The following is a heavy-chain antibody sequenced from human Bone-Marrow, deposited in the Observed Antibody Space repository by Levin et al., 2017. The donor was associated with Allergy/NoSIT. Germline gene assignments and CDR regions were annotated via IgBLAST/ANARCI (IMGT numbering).Heavy chain of an antibody. J-gene: IGHJ4*02. V-gene: IGHV4-61*02. D-gene: IGHD6-13*01. CDR1: GGPINSGSDD. CDR2: IYISGRT. CDR3: ARQRHIGSWYAGAGFDY. Sequence: SQTLSLTCTVSGGPINSGSDDWSWIRQPAGKGLEWLGRIYISGRTDYNPSLKSRVTISLDTSKNQFSLKLTSVTAADTAVYYCARQRHIGSWYAGAGFDYWGQGTLVTVSS.